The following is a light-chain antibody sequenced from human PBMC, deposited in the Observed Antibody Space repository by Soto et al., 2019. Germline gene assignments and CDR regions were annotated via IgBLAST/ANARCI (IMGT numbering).Light chain of an antibody. V-gene: IGKV1-5*03. CDR1: QTISSW. CDR3: QHYNSYSEA. Sequence: EIQMTLSPSTLSGSVGDRVTITCRASQTISSWLAWYQQKPGKAPKLLIYKASTLKSGVPSRFSGSGSGTEFTLTISSLQPDDFATYYCQHYNSYSEAFGQGTMVDIK. J-gene: IGKJ1*01. CDR2: KAS.